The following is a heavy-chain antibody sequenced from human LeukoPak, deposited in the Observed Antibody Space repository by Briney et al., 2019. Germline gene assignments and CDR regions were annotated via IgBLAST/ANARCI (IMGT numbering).Heavy chain of an antibody. CDR2: IYPGDSDT. CDR3: ARRELGILYYFDY. Sequence: GESLKISCKGSGYSFTSYWIGWVRQMPGKGLEWMGIIYPGDSDTTYSPSFQGQVTISADKSINTAYLQWSSLKASDAAIYYCARRELGILYYFDYWGQGTLVTVSS. CDR1: GYSFTSYW. D-gene: IGHD7-27*01. V-gene: IGHV5-51*01. J-gene: IGHJ4*02.